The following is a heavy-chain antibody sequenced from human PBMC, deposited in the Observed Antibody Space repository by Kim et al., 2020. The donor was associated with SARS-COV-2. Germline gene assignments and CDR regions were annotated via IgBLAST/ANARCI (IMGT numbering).Heavy chain of an antibody. D-gene: IGHD3-10*01. V-gene: IGHV3-23*01. CDR1: GFTFSYYS. CDR2: LSSRGDST. J-gene: IGHJ4*01. CDR3: AKGFYDSGSCPREFDY. Sequence: GGSLRLSCAASGFTFSYYSMGWVRQAPGKGLEWVSALSSRGDSTFYGDSVKGRFTISRDNSKNTLYLQMNSLRAEDTAVYYCAKGFYDSGSCPREFDYWG.